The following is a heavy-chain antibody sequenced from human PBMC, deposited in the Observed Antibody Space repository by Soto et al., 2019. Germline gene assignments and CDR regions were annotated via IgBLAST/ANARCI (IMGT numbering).Heavy chain of an antibody. CDR1: GGSITRYF. D-gene: IGHD3-16*01. Sequence: QVQLQESGPGLVQPSETLSLTCTVSGGSITRYFWSWIRKAPGKGLQWIGHMYYSGRSDYNPSLKSRVTISVDTSKNQFSLRLNSVTAADTAVYYCATYDSPYYFMDVWGKGTTVTVSS. CDR3: ATYDSPYYFMDV. J-gene: IGHJ6*03. V-gene: IGHV4-59*13. CDR2: MYYSGRS.